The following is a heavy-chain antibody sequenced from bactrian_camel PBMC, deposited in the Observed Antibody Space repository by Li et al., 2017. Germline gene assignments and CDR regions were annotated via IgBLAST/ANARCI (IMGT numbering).Heavy chain of an antibody. V-gene: IGHV3S53*01. D-gene: IGHD1*01. Sequence: HVQLVESGGGLVQPGGSLRLSCAASDSYCMGWFRQAPGKEREAVAAIDTYGITFYVDSAKGRFTISKDNAKSTDNLQMNSLTPGDTAVYYCVRHDTSTDTYSQPESQGTQVTVSS. J-gene: IGHJ4*01. CDR1: DSYC. CDR2: IDTYGIT.